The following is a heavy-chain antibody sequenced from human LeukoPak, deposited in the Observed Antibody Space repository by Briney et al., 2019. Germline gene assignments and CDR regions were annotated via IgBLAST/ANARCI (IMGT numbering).Heavy chain of an antibody. V-gene: IGHV4-39*07. CDR2: IYYRGST. J-gene: IGHJ4*02. CDR1: GDSISSSSDY. CDR3: ARAGTMVRTPFDY. D-gene: IGHD3-10*01. Sequence: SETLSLTCSVSGDSISSSSDYWGWIRQPPGKGLEWIGSIYYRGSTYYNPSLKSRVTISVDTSKNQFSLKLSSVTAADTAVYYCARAGTMVRTPFDYWGQGTLVTVSS.